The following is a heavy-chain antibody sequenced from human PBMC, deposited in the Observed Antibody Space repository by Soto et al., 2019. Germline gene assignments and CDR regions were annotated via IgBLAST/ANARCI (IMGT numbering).Heavy chain of an antibody. J-gene: IGHJ4*02. Sequence: GALVKVSCKASGYTSTGYYMHWVRQAPGQGLEWMGWINPNSGGTNYAQKFQGRVTMTRDTSISTAYMELSRLRSDDTAVYYCAGAYYYDSSGYYPYWGQGTLVTVPQ. CDR3: AGAYYYDSSGYYPY. CDR1: GYTSTGYY. CDR2: INPNSGGT. V-gene: IGHV1-2*02. D-gene: IGHD3-22*01.